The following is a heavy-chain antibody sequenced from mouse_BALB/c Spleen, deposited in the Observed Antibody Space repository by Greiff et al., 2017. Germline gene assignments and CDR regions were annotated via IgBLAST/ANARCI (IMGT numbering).Heavy chain of an antibody. J-gene: IGHJ3*01. CDR1: GFTFSSYA. V-gene: IGHV5-9-3*01. CDR3: ARDNDPFAY. Sequence: EVKVVESGGGLVKPGGSLKLSCAASGFTFSSYAMSWVRQTPEKRLEWVATISSGGSYTYYPDSVKGRFTISRDNAKNTLYLQMSSLRSEDTAMYYCARDNDPFAYWGQGTLVTVSA. CDR2: ISSGGSYT.